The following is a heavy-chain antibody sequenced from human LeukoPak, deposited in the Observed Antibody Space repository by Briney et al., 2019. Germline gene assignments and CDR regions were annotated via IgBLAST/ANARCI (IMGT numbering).Heavy chain of an antibody. CDR2: IFHTGNT. CDR1: GYSISSGYY. Sequence: SETLSLTCGVSGYSISSGYYWGWIRQPPGKGLEGMGSIFHTGNTYYNLSLKSRVTMSVDTSKSQFSLKLSSVTAADTAVYYCARDGGVAVSGPPGYWGQGTLVTVSS. J-gene: IGHJ4*02. V-gene: IGHV4-38-2*02. CDR3: ARDGGVAVSGPPGY. D-gene: IGHD6-19*01.